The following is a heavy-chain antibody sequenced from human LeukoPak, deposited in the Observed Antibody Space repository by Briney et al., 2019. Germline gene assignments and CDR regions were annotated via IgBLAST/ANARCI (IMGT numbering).Heavy chain of an antibody. D-gene: IGHD5-12*01. CDR2: ISTSGSTT. CDR1: GFTFSSFE. Sequence: PGGSLRLSCAASGFTFSSFEMNWVRQAPGKGLEWVSYISTSGSTTYYADPVKGRFTISRDNAKNSLYLQMNSLRAEDTAIYYCVREMGGYPFDHWGQGTLVTVSS. V-gene: IGHV3-48*03. CDR3: VREMGGYPFDH. J-gene: IGHJ4*02.